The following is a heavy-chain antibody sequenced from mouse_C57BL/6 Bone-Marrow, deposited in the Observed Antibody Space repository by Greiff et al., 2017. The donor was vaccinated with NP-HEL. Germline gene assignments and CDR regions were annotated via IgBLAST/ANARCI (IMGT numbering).Heavy chain of an antibody. CDR1: GFTFSDYY. D-gene: IGHD1-1*01. Sequence: EVMLVESGGGLVQPGGSLKLSCAASGFTFSDYYMYWVRQTPEKRLEWVAYISNGGGSTYYPDTVKGRFTLSRDNAKNTLYLQMSRLKSEDTAMYYCARHDYGSSYPFAYWGQGTLVTVSA. CDR3: ARHDYGSSYPFAY. V-gene: IGHV5-12*01. CDR2: ISNGGGST. J-gene: IGHJ3*01.